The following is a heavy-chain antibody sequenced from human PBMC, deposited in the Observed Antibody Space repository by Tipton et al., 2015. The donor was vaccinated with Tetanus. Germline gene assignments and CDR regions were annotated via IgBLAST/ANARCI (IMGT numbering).Heavy chain of an antibody. Sequence: QSGPEVKKPGASVKVSCKASGYTFTSYDINWVRQATGQGLEWMGWMNPNSGNTGYAQKFQGRVTMTRNTSISTAYMELSSLRSEDTAVYYCASCSRGYSYGLDPYGMDVWGQGTTVTVSS. D-gene: IGHD5-18*01. V-gene: IGHV1-8*01. CDR2: MNPNSGNT. J-gene: IGHJ6*02. CDR1: GYTFTSYD. CDR3: ASCSRGYSYGLDPYGMDV.